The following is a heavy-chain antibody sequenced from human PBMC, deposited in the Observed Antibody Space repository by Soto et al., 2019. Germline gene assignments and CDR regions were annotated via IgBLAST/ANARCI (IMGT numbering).Heavy chain of an antibody. CDR1: GYTFTSYA. D-gene: IGHD3-16*02. CDR3: ARVSIMITFGGVIVADAFDI. CDR2: INAGNGNT. Sequence: ASVKVSCKASGYTFTSYAMHWVRQAPGQRLGWMGWINAGNGNTKYSQKFQGRVTITRDTSASTAYMELSSLRSEDTAVYYCARVSIMITFGGVIVADAFDIWGQGTMVTVSS. J-gene: IGHJ3*02. V-gene: IGHV1-3*01.